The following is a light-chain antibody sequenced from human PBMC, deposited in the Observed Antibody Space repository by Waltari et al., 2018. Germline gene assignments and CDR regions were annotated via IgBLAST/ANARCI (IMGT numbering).Light chain of an antibody. CDR1: TRDVGGSNF. J-gene: IGLJ1*01. V-gene: IGLV2-14*01. CDR2: EVS. Sequence: SALTQPASVSGSPGQSLTISCTGTTRDVGGSNFVSWYHQDPGKAPKLIIFEVSNPPSGVSNRFSGSKSGNTASLTISGLQAEDDADYYCASFRSDSTYVFGTGTKVTVL. CDR3: ASFRSDSTYV.